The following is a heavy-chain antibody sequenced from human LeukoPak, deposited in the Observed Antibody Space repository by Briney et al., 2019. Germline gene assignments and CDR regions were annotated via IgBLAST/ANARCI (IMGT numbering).Heavy chain of an antibody. J-gene: IGHJ4*02. CDR2: IAQDGIEK. D-gene: IGHD6-13*01. CDR3: VRIGPEPGTRHYPDY. Sequence: PGGSRRLSCEASGFTLSNFFMSWVRQAPGKGLEWVANIAQDGIEKNYVDSVKGRFTISRDNARRTVYLQMSRLRAEDTAMYYCVRIGPEPGTRHYPDYWGQGTLVTVSA. CDR1: GFTLSNFF. V-gene: IGHV3-7*01.